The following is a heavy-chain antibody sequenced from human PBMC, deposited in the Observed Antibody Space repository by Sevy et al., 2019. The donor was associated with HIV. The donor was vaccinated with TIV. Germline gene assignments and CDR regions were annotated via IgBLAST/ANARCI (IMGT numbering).Heavy chain of an antibody. CDR1: GDSSSNNNFY. J-gene: IGHJ4*02. D-gene: IGHD6-19*01. Sequence: SETLSLTCTVSGDSSSNNNFYWGWIRRPPGKGLEWIGSIYFSGSTYYSTSLKSRVTISVDTSKNQFSLNLNSMTAADAAVYYCAWNPQWPLLDYFDHWGQGILVTVSS. V-gene: IGHV4-39*01. CDR2: IYFSGST. CDR3: AWNPQWPLLDYFDH.